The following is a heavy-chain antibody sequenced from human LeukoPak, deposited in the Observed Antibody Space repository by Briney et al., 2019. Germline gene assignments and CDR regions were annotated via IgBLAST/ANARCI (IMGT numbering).Heavy chain of an antibody. D-gene: IGHD6-19*01. CDR2: INSDASST. CDR1: GFTFSSYW. Sequence: GGSLRLSCAASGFTFSSYWMHWVRHAPGRGLVWVSRINSDASSTSYADSVKGRFTISRDNAKNTLYLQMNSLRAEDTAVYYCERVAAVASADFDYWGQGTLVTVSS. V-gene: IGHV3-74*01. CDR3: ERVAAVASADFDY. J-gene: IGHJ4*02.